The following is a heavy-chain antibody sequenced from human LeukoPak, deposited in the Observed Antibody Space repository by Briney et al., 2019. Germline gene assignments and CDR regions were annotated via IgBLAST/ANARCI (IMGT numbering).Heavy chain of an antibody. CDR1: GGTFSSYA. CDR2: IIPIFGTA. V-gene: IGHV1-69*05. CDR3: ATSRDGYNSLALSGYFDY. Sequence: ASVKVSCKASGGTFSSYAISWVRQAPGQGLEWMGGIIPIFGTANYAQKFQGRVTITTDESTSTAHMELSSLRSEDTAVYYCATSRDGYNSLALSGYFDYWGRGTLVTVSS. D-gene: IGHD5-24*01. J-gene: IGHJ4*02.